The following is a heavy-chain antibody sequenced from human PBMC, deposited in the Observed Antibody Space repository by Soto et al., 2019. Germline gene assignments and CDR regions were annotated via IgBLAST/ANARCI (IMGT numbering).Heavy chain of an antibody. J-gene: IGHJ4*02. D-gene: IGHD3-22*01. V-gene: IGHV4-30-4*01. CDR3: ARGDSSGYLDY. CDR1: GGSISSGDYY. CDR2: IYYSGST. Sequence: KTSETLSLTCTVSGGSISSGDYYWGWIRQPPGKGLEWIGYIYYSGSTYYNPSLKSRVTISVDTSKNQFSLKLSSVTAADTAVYYCARGDSSGYLDYWGQGTLVTVSS.